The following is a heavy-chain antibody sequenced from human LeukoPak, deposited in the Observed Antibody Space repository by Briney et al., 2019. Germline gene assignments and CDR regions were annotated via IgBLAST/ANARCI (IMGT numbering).Heavy chain of an antibody. V-gene: IGHV3-21*01. D-gene: IGHD7-27*01. CDR2: ISSSSNYI. CDR1: GFTFSSYS. Sequence: GGSLRLSCAASGFTFSSYSMNWVRQAPGKGLEWVSSISSSSNYIYYADSVKGRFTISRDNAKNSLYLQVNNLRAEDTAVYYCAKLGVSDGFDIWGQGTMVTVSS. CDR3: AKLGVSDGFDI. J-gene: IGHJ3*02.